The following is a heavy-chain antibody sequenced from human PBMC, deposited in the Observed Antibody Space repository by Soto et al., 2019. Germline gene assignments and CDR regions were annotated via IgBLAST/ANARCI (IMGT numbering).Heavy chain of an antibody. CDR2: IDHSGST. Sequence: SGTPSLTFAVYGGSFSGYYWSWIRQPPGKGLEWIGEIDHSGSTNYNPSLKSRVTISVDTSKNQVSLKLSSVTAADTAVYYCARGSRRGYDCLDYWGQGTLVTVSS. CDR3: ARGSRRGYDCLDY. V-gene: IGHV4-34*01. CDR1: GGSFSGYY. J-gene: IGHJ4*02. D-gene: IGHD5-12*01.